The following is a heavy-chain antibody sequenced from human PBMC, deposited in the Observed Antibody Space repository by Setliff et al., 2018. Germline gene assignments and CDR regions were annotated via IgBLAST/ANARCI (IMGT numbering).Heavy chain of an antibody. V-gene: IGHV4-34*01. J-gene: IGHJ6*03. Sequence: PSETLSLTCSVYGESFSNYYWSWIRQPPGKGLEWIGEINHSGSTNYNSSLTSRVTISVDTSKNQFSLGLTSVAAADTAVYYCARESAGDESVRHLYYTDVWGRGTTVTVSS. CDR1: GESFSNYY. D-gene: IGHD1-1*01. CDR2: INHSGST. CDR3: ARESAGDESVRHLYYTDV.